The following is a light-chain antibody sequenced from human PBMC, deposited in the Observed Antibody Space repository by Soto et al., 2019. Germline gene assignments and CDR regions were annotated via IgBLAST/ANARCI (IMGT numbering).Light chain of an antibody. CDR2: WAS. Sequence: DIVMTQSPDSLAVSLGERATINCKSSQSVLYSSNNKNYLAWYQQKPGQPPKLLLYWASTRESGVPDRFSGSGSGTDFTLTISSLQAEDVAVYYCQQYYSTITFGQGKRLEIK. V-gene: IGKV4-1*01. CDR3: QQYYSTIT. CDR1: QSVLYSSNNKNY. J-gene: IGKJ5*01.